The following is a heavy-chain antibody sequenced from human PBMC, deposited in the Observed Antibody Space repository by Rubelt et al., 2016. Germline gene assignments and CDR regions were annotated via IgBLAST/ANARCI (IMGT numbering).Heavy chain of an antibody. CDR2: ISSSSSPL. CDR1: GFTVSRNY. CDR3: ARDQYGDYAVDY. V-gene: IGHV3-48*02. Sequence: EVQLVESGGGLVQPGGSLRLSCAVSGFTVSRNYMSWVRQAPGKGLEWVSYISSSSSPLYYADSLTGRFTISRDNAKNSLYLQMNSLRDEETAVYYCARDQYGDYAVDYWGQGTLVTVSS. D-gene: IGHD4-17*01. J-gene: IGHJ4*02.